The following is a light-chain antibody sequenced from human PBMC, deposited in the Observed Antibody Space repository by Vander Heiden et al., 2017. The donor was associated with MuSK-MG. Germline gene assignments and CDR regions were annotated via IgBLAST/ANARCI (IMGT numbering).Light chain of an antibody. CDR3: AAWDDSLSGHA. CDR2: NDY. Sequence: QSVLTQPPSASGTPGQRVTISCSGSSSNIGSDPVNWFQQLPGTAPKLLIYNDYQRPSGVPDRFSASKSGTSASLAISGLQSEDEADYYCAAWDDSLSGHAFGAGTKVTVL. CDR1: SSNIGSDP. V-gene: IGLV1-44*01. J-gene: IGLJ1*01.